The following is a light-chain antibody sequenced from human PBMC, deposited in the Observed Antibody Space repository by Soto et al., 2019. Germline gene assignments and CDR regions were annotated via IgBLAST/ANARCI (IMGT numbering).Light chain of an antibody. V-gene: IGKV3-15*01. CDR3: QQYDDWPPWT. Sequence: EIVMTQSPATLSVSPGERVTLSCRASESIGSNLAWYQQKPGQAPRLLMYGASNRATDVPDRFSGSESGTEFTLSISSLQSEDSAVYYCQQYDDWPPWTFGQGTKVDIK. J-gene: IGKJ1*01. CDR2: GAS. CDR1: ESIGSN.